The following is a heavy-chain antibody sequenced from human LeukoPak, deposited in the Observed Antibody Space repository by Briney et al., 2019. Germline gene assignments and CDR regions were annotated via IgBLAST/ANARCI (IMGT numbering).Heavy chain of an antibody. Sequence: GGSLRLSCAASGFSFSTYEFHWVRHAPGKGLEWVSYISASGQTIYYADSVRGRFTISRDNAKNSLYLQMNSLGAEDTAVYHCARDRDVDYGNDGFDIWGQGTTVTVSS. D-gene: IGHD4/OR15-4a*01. CDR2: ISASGQTI. CDR3: ARDRDVDYGNDGFDI. CDR1: GFSFSTYE. V-gene: IGHV3-48*03. J-gene: IGHJ3*02.